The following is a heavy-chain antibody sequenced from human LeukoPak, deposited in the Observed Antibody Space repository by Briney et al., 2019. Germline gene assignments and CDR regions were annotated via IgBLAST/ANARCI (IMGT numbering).Heavy chain of an antibody. CDR3: ARDRRLSVDIAMAPFDY. CDR2: ISTHTGDT. CDR1: GYTFTIYG. V-gene: IGHV1-18*04. Sequence: ASVKASCKASGYTFTIYGITWVRQAPGQGLEWMGSISTHTGDTNYAQKLQARVTMTTDTSTSTAYMELRSLRSDNTAVYYCARDRRLSVDIAMAPFDYWGQGTLVTVSS. D-gene: IGHD5-18*01. J-gene: IGHJ4*02.